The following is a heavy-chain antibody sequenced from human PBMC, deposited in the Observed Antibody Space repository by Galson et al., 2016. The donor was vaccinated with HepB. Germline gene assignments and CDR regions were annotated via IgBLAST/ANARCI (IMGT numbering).Heavy chain of an antibody. CDR1: GFTFTTYA. CDR2: ISSDGSTT. D-gene: IGHD3-22*01. J-gene: IGHJ3*02. CDR3: ARDPQLTYYYDSSGSHAFDI. V-gene: IGHV3-30*04. Sequence: SLRLSCAASGFTFTTYAMHWVRQAPGKGLEWVAVISSDGSTTYYADSVKGRFTISRDTSKNTLYLQMNSLRAEDTAVYYCARDPQLTYYYDSSGSHAFDIWGQGTMVTVSS.